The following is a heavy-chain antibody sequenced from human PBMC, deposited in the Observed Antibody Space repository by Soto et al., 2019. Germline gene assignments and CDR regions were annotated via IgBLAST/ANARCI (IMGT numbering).Heavy chain of an antibody. Sequence: ASVKVSCKASGYTFTGFYMHWVRQAPGQGLEWMGRINPDSGDTDHAEKFQGRVTMTRDTSISTACMELTRLTSDDTAVYHCAISAGVLDPHRAFDYWGQGTPVTVSS. J-gene: IGHJ4*02. CDR3: AISAGVLDPHRAFDY. D-gene: IGHD3-3*01. CDR2: INPDSGDT. CDR1: GYTFTGFY. V-gene: IGHV1-2*06.